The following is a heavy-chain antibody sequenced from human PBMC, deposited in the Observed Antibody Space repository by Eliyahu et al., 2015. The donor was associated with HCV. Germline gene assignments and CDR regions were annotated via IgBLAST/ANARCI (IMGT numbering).Heavy chain of an antibody. CDR2: FDPEDGET. CDR1: GYTLTELS. CDR3: ATSVTRDFWSGYDDYYYYMDV. D-gene: IGHD3-3*01. V-gene: IGHV1-24*01. Sequence: QVQLVQSGAEVKKPGASVKVSCKVSGYTLTELSMXWVRQAPGKGLEWMGGFDPEDGETIYAQKFQGRVTMTEDTSTDTAYMELSSLRSEDTAVYYCATSVTRDFWSGYDDYYYYMDVWGKGTTVTVSS. J-gene: IGHJ6*03.